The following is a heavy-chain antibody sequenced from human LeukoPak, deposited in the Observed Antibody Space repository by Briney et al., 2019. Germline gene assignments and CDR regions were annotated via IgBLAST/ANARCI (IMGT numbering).Heavy chain of an antibody. V-gene: IGHV4-38-2*02. CDR2: IYHSGST. CDR3: ARANGDYVFYMDV. J-gene: IGHJ6*03. CDR1: GGSISSYY. Sequence: SETLSLTCTVSGGSISSYYWSWIRQPPGKGLEWIGSIYHSGSTYYNPSLKSRVTISVDTSKNQFSLKLSSVTAADTAVYYCARANGDYVFYMDVWGKGTTVTVSS. D-gene: IGHD4-17*01.